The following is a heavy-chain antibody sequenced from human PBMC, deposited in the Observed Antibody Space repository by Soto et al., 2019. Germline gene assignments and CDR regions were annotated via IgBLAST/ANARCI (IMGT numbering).Heavy chain of an antibody. Sequence: SETLSLTCAVYGGSFSGYYWSWIRQPPGKGLEWIGEINYSGSTNYNPSLKSRVTISVDTSKNQFSLKLSSVTAADTAVYYCARGYIAAAGNNWFDPWGQGTLVTVSS. D-gene: IGHD6-13*01. V-gene: IGHV4-34*01. CDR3: ARGYIAAAGNNWFDP. CDR1: GGSFSGYY. CDR2: INYSGST. J-gene: IGHJ5*02.